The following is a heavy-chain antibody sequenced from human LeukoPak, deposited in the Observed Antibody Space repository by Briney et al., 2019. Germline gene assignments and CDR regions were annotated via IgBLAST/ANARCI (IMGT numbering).Heavy chain of an antibody. CDR2: IYYSGST. D-gene: IGHD2-2*01. V-gene: IGHV4-59*01. CDR3: AREGYCSSTSCYSVAFDI. Sequence: PSETLSLTCTVSGGSISSYYWSWIRQPPGKGLEWIGYIYYSGSTNYNPSLKSRVTISVDTSKNQFSLKLSSVTAADTAVYYCAREGYCSSTSCYSVAFDIWGQGTMVTVSS. J-gene: IGHJ3*02. CDR1: GGSISSYY.